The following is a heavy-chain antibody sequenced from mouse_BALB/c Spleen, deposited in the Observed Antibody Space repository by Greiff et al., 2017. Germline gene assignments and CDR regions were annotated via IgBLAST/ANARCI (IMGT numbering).Heavy chain of an antibody. J-gene: IGHJ4*01. V-gene: IGHV5-6*01. CDR1: GFTFSSYG. CDR2: ISSGGSYT. D-gene: IGHD1-1*01. CDR3: ARHHTVVAPMDY. Sequence: EVKLMESGGDLVKPGGSLKLSCAASGFTFSSYGMSWVRQTPDKRLEWVATISSGGSYTYYPDSVKGRFTISRDNAKNTLYLQMSSLKSEDTAMYYCARHHTVVAPMDYWGQGTSVTVSS.